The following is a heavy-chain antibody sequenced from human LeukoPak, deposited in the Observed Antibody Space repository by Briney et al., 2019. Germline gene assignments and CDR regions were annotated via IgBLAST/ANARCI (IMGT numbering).Heavy chain of an antibody. CDR2: ISSRGSYI. CDR1: GFTFSNYN. Sequence: GGSLRPSCAASGFTFSNYNINWVRQAPGKGLEWVSSISSRGSYIYYADSVKGRFAISADNAMNSLYLQMNSLRAEDTAVYYCARGYSSSWYDLYYFDYWGQGTLVTVSS. V-gene: IGHV3-21*01. J-gene: IGHJ4*02. CDR3: ARGYSSSWYDLYYFDY. D-gene: IGHD6-13*01.